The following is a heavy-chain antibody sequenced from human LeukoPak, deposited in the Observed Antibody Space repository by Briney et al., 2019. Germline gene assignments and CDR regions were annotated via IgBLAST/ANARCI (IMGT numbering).Heavy chain of an antibody. CDR1: GFIFSNYA. V-gene: IGHV3-30-3*01. CDR2: ISYDGSHK. J-gene: IGHJ4*01. CDR3: ARGGEN. Sequence: GGSLRLSCAASGFIFSNYAMHWVRQAPGKGLEWVAVISYDGSHKYYADSVQGRFTISRDDSKNTLYLQMNALRTEDTAVYYCARGGENWGHGTLVTVSS. D-gene: IGHD3-16*01.